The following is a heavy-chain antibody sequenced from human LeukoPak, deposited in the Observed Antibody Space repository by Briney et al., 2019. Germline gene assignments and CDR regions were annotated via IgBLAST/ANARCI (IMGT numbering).Heavy chain of an antibody. CDR3: ERHIEWELRAGLDY. Sequence: SETLSLTCTVSGGSITSSTYYWVWIRRPPGKGLVWIGSIYYSGSTYYNPSLNSRVTMSVDTSKNQFSLKLTSVTAADTSVYYCERHIEWELRAGLDYWGQGILVTVSS. J-gene: IGHJ4*02. CDR2: IYYSGST. V-gene: IGHV4-39*01. CDR1: GGSITSSTYY. D-gene: IGHD1-26*01.